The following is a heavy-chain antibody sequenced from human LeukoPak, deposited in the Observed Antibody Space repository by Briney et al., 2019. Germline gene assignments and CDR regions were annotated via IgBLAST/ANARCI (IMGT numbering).Heavy chain of an antibody. CDR1: GFTFSTQA. CDR2: ITSDGSKT. J-gene: IGHJ3*02. V-gene: IGHV3-30-3*01. CDR3: ARTSLHYFGSGSYSLDVFDI. D-gene: IGHD3-10*01. Sequence: PGGSLRLSCAASGFTFSTQALHWIRHAPGKGLEWVSPITSDGSKTYYADSVKGRFTISRDNSKITLYLQMNNLRADYTAVYFCARTSLHYFGSGSYSLDVFDIWGQGTMVTVSS.